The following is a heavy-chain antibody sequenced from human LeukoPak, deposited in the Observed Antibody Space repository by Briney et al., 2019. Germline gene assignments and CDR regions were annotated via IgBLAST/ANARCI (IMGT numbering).Heavy chain of an antibody. CDR2: ISHDESNK. J-gene: IGHJ3*02. D-gene: IGHD6-19*01. CDR3: AKDWQWKRLTGTFNI. CDR1: GFIFSAYG. V-gene: IGHV3-30*18. Sequence: GRSLRLSCTASGFIFSAYGMHWVRQAPGKGLEWVTGISHDESNKYYADIVKGRFTISRDNSRNTLYLQMNSLREEDTAMYYCAKDWQWKRLTGTFNIWGQGTMVTVSS.